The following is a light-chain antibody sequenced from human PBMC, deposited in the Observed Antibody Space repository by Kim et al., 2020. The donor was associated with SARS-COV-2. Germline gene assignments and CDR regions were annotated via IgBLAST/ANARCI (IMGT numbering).Light chain of an antibody. CDR2: GAS. V-gene: IGKV3-20*01. CDR1: QSVSSSF. J-gene: IGKJ1*01. CDR3: QQYNSYRWT. Sequence: EIVLTQSPGTLSASPGERVTLTCRASQSVSSSFLAWYQQKPGQAPSLLIYGASSRATGIPDRFSGSGSGTDFTLTISRLEPEDFAVYYCQQYNSYRWTFGEGTKVDIK.